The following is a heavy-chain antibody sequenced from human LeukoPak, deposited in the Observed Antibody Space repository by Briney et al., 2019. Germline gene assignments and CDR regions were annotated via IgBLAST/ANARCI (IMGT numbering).Heavy chain of an antibody. Sequence: SETLSLTCTVSGGSISSGDYYWSWIRQPPGRGLEWIEYVYYSGSTYYNPSLKSRVTISVDTSKNQFFLKLSSVTAADTAVYYWARVDTAMDTFDYWGQGTLVTVSS. V-gene: IGHV4-30-4*08. CDR3: ARVDTAMDTFDY. CDR1: GGSISSGDYY. J-gene: IGHJ4*02. D-gene: IGHD5-18*01. CDR2: VYYSGST.